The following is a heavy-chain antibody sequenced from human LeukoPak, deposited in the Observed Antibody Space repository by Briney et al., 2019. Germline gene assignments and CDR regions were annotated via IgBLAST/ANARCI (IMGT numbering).Heavy chain of an antibody. Sequence: GGSLRLSCVASGFTLSSYAMTWVRQAPGKGLEWVSVISGNGGGTNYADSVKGRFTISRDNSKNTLYLQMNSLRAEDTAVYYCAKGGESERYWGQGTLVTVSS. V-gene: IGHV3-23*01. CDR1: GFTLSSYA. CDR2: ISGNGGGT. D-gene: IGHD2/OR15-2a*01. CDR3: AKGGESERY. J-gene: IGHJ4*02.